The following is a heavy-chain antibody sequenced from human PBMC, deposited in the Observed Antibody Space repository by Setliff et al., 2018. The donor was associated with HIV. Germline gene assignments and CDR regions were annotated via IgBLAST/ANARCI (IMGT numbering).Heavy chain of an antibody. V-gene: IGHV3-15*01. D-gene: IGHD1-26*01. CDR3: TTDLGSGRFSWNNN. Sequence: KPGGSLRLSCAAAGFTFSNAWMTWVRQAPGKGLEWVARIRNKKNGGTTYYAAPVEGRFTISRGDSKNTLSLQMNSLKTEDTAIYYCTTDLGSGRFSWNNNWGQGTLVT. CDR2: IRNKKNGGTT. CDR1: GFTFSNAW. J-gene: IGHJ4*02.